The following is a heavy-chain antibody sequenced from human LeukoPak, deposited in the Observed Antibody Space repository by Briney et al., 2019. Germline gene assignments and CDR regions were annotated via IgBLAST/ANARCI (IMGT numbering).Heavy chain of an antibody. J-gene: IGHJ5*02. D-gene: IGHD2-15*01. V-gene: IGHV3-30-3*01. Sequence: GGSLRLSCAASGFTFSSYAMHWVRQAPGKGLEWVAVISYDGSNKYYADSVKGRFTISRDNSKNTLYLQMNSLRAEDTAVYYCKMGYCSGGSCYSGPNWFDPWGQGTLVTVSS. CDR1: GFTFSSYA. CDR3: KMGYCSGGSCYSGPNWFDP. CDR2: ISYDGSNK.